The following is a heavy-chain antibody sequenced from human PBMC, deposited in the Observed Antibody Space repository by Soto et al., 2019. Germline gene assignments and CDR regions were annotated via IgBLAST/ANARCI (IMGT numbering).Heavy chain of an antibody. J-gene: IGHJ5*02. V-gene: IGHV3-53*01. D-gene: IGHD3-3*01. CDR3: ARDLIIRRDDFWSGYYWNLFDP. CDR1: GFTVSSNY. Sequence: GGSLRLSCAASGFTVSSNYMSWVRQAPGKGLEWVSVIYSGGSTYYADSVKGRFTISRDNSKNTLYLQMNSLRAEDTAVYYCARDLIIRRDDFWSGYYWNLFDPWGQGTLVTVDS. CDR2: IYSGGST.